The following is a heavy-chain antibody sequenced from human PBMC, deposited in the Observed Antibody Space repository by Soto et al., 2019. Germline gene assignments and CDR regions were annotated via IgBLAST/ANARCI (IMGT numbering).Heavy chain of an antibody. CDR1: GVSMRNSY. Sequence: SETLSLTCSVSGVSMRNSYWTWIRQSAGKGLEWIGRISTSGNTNYNPSLNSRLTMSVDTSKNQVSLKLTSVTAADTAVYYCATGGGVPALGDPWGQGTLVTGS. CDR2: ISTSGNT. J-gene: IGHJ5*02. CDR3: ATGGGVPALGDP. V-gene: IGHV4-4*07. D-gene: IGHD3-16*01.